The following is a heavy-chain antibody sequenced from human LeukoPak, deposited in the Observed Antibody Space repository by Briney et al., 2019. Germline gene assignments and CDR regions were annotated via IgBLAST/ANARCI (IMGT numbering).Heavy chain of an antibody. J-gene: IGHJ5*02. CDR1: GFIFSDYY. V-gene: IGHV3-11*01. CDR3: AKGRQWLPFDP. CDR2: ISSSGTWI. Sequence: GGSLRLSCTASGFIFSDYYMGWIRQAPGRGLEWISYISSSGTWIRYADSVKGRFIVSRDNAKKSLYLEMNSLRAEDTAVYYCAKGRQWLPFDPWGQGTLVTVSS. D-gene: IGHD6-19*01.